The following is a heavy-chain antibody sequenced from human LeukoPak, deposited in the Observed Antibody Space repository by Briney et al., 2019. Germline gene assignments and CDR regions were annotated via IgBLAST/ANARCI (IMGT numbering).Heavy chain of an antibody. Sequence: GASVKVSCKASGYTFTGYYMHWVRQAPGQGLEWMGWTNPNSGGTNYAQKFQGRVTMTRDTSISTAYMELSRLRSDDTAVYYCARAGTYYDFWSGSIRDAFDIWGQGTMVTVSS. CDR2: TNPNSGGT. J-gene: IGHJ3*02. V-gene: IGHV1-2*02. CDR1: GYTFTGYY. CDR3: ARAGTYYDFWSGSIRDAFDI. D-gene: IGHD3-3*01.